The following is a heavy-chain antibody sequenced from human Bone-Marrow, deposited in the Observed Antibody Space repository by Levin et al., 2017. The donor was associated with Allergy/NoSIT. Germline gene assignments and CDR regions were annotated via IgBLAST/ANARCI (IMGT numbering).Heavy chain of an antibody. CDR1: GGSFSGYY. CDR3: ASGIIAAVKSAAFGMDV. CDR2: INHSGST. D-gene: IGHD6-13*01. Sequence: ESLKISCAVYGGSFSGYYWSWIRQPPGKGLEWIGEINHSGSTNYNPSLKSRVTISVDTSKNQFSLKLSSVTAADTAVYYCASGIIAAVKSAAFGMDVWGQGTTVTVSS. V-gene: IGHV4-34*01. J-gene: IGHJ6*02.